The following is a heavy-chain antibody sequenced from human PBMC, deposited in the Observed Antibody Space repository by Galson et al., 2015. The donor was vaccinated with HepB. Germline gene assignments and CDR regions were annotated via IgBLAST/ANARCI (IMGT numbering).Heavy chain of an antibody. CDR2: TYYRSKWYN. D-gene: IGHD2-8*01. CDR3: AREDIVLMVHNFGWFDP. V-gene: IGHV6-1*01. Sequence: CAISGDSVSSNSAAWNWIRQSPSRGLEWLGRTYYRSKWYNDYAVSVKSRITINPDTSKNQFSLQLNSVTPEDTAVYYCAREDIVLMVHNFGWFDPWGQGTLVTVSS. CDR1: GDSVSSNSAA. J-gene: IGHJ5*02.